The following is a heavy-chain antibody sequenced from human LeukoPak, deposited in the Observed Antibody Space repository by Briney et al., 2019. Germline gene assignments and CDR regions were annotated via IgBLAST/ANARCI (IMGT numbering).Heavy chain of an antibody. J-gene: IGHJ4*02. V-gene: IGHV1-69*06. Sequence: SVKVSCKASGGTFSSYAISWVRQAPGQGLEWMGGIIPIFGTANYAQKFQGRVTITADKSTSTAYMELSSLRSEGTAVYYCARYSSGWYYFDYWGQGTLVTVSS. D-gene: IGHD6-19*01. CDR2: IIPIFGTA. CDR1: GGTFSSYA. CDR3: ARYSSGWYYFDY.